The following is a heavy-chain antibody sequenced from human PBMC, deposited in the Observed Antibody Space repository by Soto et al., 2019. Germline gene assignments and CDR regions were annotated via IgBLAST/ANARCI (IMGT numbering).Heavy chain of an antibody. V-gene: IGHV4-31*03. D-gene: IGHD6-19*01. Sequence: QVQLQESGPGLVKPSQTLSLTCTVSGGSISSGGYYWSWIRQHPGKGLEWIGYIYYSGSTYYNPSLKSRVTISVDTSKNQFSLKLSSVTAADAAVYYCARDASTGYSSGWYHAFDIWGQGTMVTVSS. CDR3: ARDASTGYSSGWYHAFDI. CDR2: IYYSGST. J-gene: IGHJ3*02. CDR1: GGSISSGGYY.